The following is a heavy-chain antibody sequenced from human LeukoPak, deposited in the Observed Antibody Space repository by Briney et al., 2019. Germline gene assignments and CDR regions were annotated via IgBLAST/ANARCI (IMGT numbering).Heavy chain of an antibody. V-gene: IGHV3-30*04. CDR2: ISYDGSNK. CDR1: GFTFSSYA. J-gene: IGHJ4*02. D-gene: IGHD3-22*01. Sequence: GGSLRLSCAASGFTFSSYAMHWVRQAPGKGLEWVAVISYDGSNKYYADSVKGRFTIDRDNSKNTVYLQMNSLRPDDTAIYFCARQEARNYYYEGLDYWGQGNLVTVSS. CDR3: ARQEARNYYYEGLDY.